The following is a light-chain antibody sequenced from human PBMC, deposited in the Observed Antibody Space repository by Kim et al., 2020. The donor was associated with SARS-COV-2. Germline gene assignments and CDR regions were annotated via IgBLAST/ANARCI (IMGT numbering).Light chain of an antibody. J-gene: IGKJ2*01. Sequence: PCERSTLACRTSQSVCSHCLAWYQQKPGQAPRLHIYSLSNRATGIPDRFSGSGSGTDFTLTISRLEPEDFAVYYCQQYGIAPPYTFGQGTKLEI. CDR3: QQYGIAPPYT. CDR2: SLS. V-gene: IGKV3-20*01. CDR1: QSVCSHC.